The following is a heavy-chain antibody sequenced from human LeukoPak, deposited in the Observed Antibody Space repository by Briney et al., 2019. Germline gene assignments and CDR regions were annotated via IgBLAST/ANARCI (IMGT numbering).Heavy chain of an antibody. CDR2: IYYSGST. Sequence: SETLSLTCTVSGGSISSYYWSWIRQPPGKGLEWIGYIYYSGSTNYNPSLKSRVTISVDTSKNQFSLKLSSVTAADTAVYYCATSLREVAAFDAFDIWGQGTMVTVSS. J-gene: IGHJ3*02. D-gene: IGHD6-19*01. CDR3: ATSLREVAAFDAFDI. V-gene: IGHV4-59*01. CDR1: GGSISSYY.